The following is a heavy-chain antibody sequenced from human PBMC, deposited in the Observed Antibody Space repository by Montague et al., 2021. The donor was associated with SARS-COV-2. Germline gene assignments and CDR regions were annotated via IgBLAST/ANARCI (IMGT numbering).Heavy chain of an antibody. Sequence: SLRLSCAASGFTFSSYAMHWVRQAPGKGLEWVAVTSYDGTNKYYADSVKGRFTISRDNSKNTLYLQMNSLRAEDTAVYYCARDEDQVDSNYYFDYWGQGTLVTVSS. CDR1: GFTFSSYA. V-gene: IGHV3-30*04. CDR2: TSYDGTNK. D-gene: IGHD2-2*01. J-gene: IGHJ4*02. CDR3: ARDEDQVDSNYYFDY.